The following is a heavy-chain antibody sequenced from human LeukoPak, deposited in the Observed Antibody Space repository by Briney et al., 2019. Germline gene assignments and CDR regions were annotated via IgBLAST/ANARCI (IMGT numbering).Heavy chain of an antibody. D-gene: IGHD2-21*02. J-gene: IGHJ4*02. V-gene: IGHV3-23*01. CDR3: AKDRGLPDY. Sequence: GGSLRLSCAASGFAFSSYGMSWVRQAPGKGLEWVSSISGSGGGTYYADSVKGRFTISRDNSKNTLYLQMNSLRAEDTAVYYCAKDRGLPDYWGQGTLVTVSS. CDR1: GFAFSSYG. CDR2: ISGSGGGT.